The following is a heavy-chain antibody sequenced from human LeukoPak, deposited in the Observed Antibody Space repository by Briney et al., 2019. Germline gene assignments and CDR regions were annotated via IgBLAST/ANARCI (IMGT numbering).Heavy chain of an antibody. CDR3: AKVGREVVVVVAAAFSY. Sequence: PGGSLRLSCAASGFTFSSYAMSWVRQAPGKGLEWVSAISGSGGSTYYADSVKGRFTISRDNSKNTLYLQMNSLRAEDTAVYYCAKVGREVVVVVAAAFSYWGQGTLVTVSS. J-gene: IGHJ4*02. CDR2: ISGSGGST. D-gene: IGHD2-15*01. V-gene: IGHV3-23*01. CDR1: GFTFSSYA.